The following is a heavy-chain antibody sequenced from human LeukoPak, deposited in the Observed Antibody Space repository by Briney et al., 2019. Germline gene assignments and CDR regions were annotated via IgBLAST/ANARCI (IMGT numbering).Heavy chain of an antibody. D-gene: IGHD3-16*01. CDR1: GYTFTGYY. Sequence: ASVKVSCKASGYTFTGYYIHWVRQAPGQGPEWMGWIDPNSGGTNSAQKFQGWVTMTRDTSISTAYMEVNGLKSDDTAVYYCARAHREGFVGLVWYYYAMDVWGQGTTVTVSS. CDR2: IDPNSGGT. CDR3: ARAHREGFVGLVWYYYAMDV. J-gene: IGHJ6*02. V-gene: IGHV1-2*04.